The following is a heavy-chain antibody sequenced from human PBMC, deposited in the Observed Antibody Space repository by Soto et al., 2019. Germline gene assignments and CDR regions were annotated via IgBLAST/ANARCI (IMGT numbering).Heavy chain of an antibody. CDR1: GFTFSSYA. CDR2: ISGSGGST. Sequence: EVQLLESGGGLVQPGGSLRLSCAASGFTFSSYAMSWVRQAPGKGLEGASAISGSGGSTYYADSVKGRFTISRDNSKNTLYRKMNSLRAEDTAVYYCAKFRDGSGSYYRDAFDIWGQGTMVTVSS. CDR3: AKFRDGSGSYYRDAFDI. V-gene: IGHV3-23*01. D-gene: IGHD3-10*01. J-gene: IGHJ3*02.